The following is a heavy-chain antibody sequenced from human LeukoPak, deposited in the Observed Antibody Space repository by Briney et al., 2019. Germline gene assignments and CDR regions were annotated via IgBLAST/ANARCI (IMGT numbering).Heavy chain of an antibody. CDR1: GFTFSSSA. V-gene: IGHV3-23*01. J-gene: IGHJ4*03. CDR2: IGGGGTGT. CDR3: AKELESWEIFEY. D-gene: IGHD1-26*01. Sequence: GGSLRLSCAASGFTFSSSAMTWVRQAPGKGLEWVSGIGGGGTGTHYADSVKGRFTVSRDNSRNTLYLQMNSLRAEDTALYYCAKELESWEIFEYWGQGTTVTVSS.